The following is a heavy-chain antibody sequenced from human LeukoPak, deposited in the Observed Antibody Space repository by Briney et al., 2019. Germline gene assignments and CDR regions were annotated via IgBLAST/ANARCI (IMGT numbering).Heavy chain of an antibody. Sequence: SETLSLTCTVSGGSISSYYWSWIRQSPGKGLEWIGYIYYSGSTNFNPSLKSRVTISVDTSKNQFSLKLSSVTAADTAVYYCARASSGWYNWFDPWGQGTLVTVPS. CDR1: GGSISSYY. V-gene: IGHV4-59*01. D-gene: IGHD6-19*01. J-gene: IGHJ5*02. CDR3: ARASSGWYNWFDP. CDR2: IYYSGST.